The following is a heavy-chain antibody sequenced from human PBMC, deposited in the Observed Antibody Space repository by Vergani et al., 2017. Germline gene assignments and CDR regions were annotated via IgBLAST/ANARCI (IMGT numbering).Heavy chain of an antibody. Sequence: EVQLVESGGVVVQPGGSLRLSCAASGFTFDDYTMHWVRQAPGKGLEWVSLISWDGGSTYYADSVKGRFTISRDNSKNSLYLQMNSLRTEDTALYYCAKAYYYGSGSYIGAAFDIWGQGTMVTVSS. D-gene: IGHD3-10*01. J-gene: IGHJ3*02. CDR3: AKAYYYGSGSYIGAAFDI. V-gene: IGHV3-43*01. CDR1: GFTFDDYT. CDR2: ISWDGGST.